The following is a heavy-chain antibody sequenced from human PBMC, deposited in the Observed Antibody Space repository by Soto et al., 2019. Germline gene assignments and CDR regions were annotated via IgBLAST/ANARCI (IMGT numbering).Heavy chain of an antibody. V-gene: IGHV4-59*01. CDR1: GGSISSYY. J-gene: IGHJ5*02. D-gene: IGHD2-2*01. Sequence: SATLSLTCTVSGGSISSYYWSWMRQPPGKGLEWIGYIYYIGSTNYNPSLKSRVTISVDTSKNQFSLKLSSVTAADTAVYYCARGLRRQLLNWFDPWGQGTLVTVSS. CDR2: IYYIGST. CDR3: ARGLRRQLLNWFDP.